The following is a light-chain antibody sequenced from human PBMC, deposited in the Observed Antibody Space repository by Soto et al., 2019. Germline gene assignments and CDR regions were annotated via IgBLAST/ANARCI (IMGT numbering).Light chain of an antibody. Sequence: DIQMTQSPSTLSASVGDRVTITCRASQSISSWLAWYQQKPGKAPKLLIYKASILESGVPSRFSGSGSGTEFTLTTSSLQPDDFATYYCQQYNSYPYSFGQGTKLEIK. CDR1: QSISSW. CDR3: QQYNSYPYS. CDR2: KAS. V-gene: IGKV1-5*03. J-gene: IGKJ2*03.